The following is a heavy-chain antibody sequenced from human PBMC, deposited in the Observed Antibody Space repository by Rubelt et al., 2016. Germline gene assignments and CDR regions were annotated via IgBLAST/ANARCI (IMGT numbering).Heavy chain of an antibody. CDR2: IYYSGST. Sequence: QVQLQESGPGLVKSSETLSLTCTVSGGSISSYYWSWIRQPPGKGLEWIGYIYYSGSTYYNPSLKSRVTISVDTSKNRFSLKLSSVTAADTAVYYCARADYYDSSGYHNWFDPWGQGTLVTVSS. CDR1: GGSISSYY. J-gene: IGHJ5*02. CDR3: ARADYYDSSGYHNWFDP. V-gene: IGHV4-59*12. D-gene: IGHD3-22*01.